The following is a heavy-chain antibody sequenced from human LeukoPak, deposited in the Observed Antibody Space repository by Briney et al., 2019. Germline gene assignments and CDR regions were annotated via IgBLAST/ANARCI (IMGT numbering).Heavy chain of an antibody. CDR3: AKSQLVGATYALDI. V-gene: IGHV3-23*01. J-gene: IGHJ3*02. Sequence: GGSLRLSYARSGFSFSSCDIRWVRQAPGKGLEWVSGIRGSGGSTFYADSVKGRFTISRDNSKNTLNLLMNSLRAEDTAVYYCAKSQLVGATYALDIWGQGTVVTVSS. CDR2: IRGSGGST. D-gene: IGHD1-26*01. CDR1: GFSFSSCD.